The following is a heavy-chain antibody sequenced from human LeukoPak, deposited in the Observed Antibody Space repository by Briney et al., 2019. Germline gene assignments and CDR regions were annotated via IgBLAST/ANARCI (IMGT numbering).Heavy chain of an antibody. CDR1: GGSISSYY. Sequence: TSETLSLTCTVSGGSISSYYWSWIREPPGKGLEWIGYIYYSGSTNYNPSLKSRVTISVDTSKNQFSLKLSSVTAADTAVDYCARQGRERTFDYWGQGTLVTVSS. CDR3: ARQGRERTFDY. J-gene: IGHJ4*02. CDR2: IYYSGST. V-gene: IGHV4-59*08. D-gene: IGHD1-1*01.